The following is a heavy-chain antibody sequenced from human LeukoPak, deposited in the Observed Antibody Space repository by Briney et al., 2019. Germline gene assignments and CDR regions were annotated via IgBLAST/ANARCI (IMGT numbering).Heavy chain of an antibody. CDR3: AKDDKRDGKRYFDY. CDR1: GFTFSSYG. V-gene: IGHV3-30*02. D-gene: IGHD1-1*01. J-gene: IGHJ4*02. CDR2: IWPDGINH. Sequence: GGSLRLSCAASGFTFSSYGMHWVRQAPGKGLEWLTSIWPDGINHYYPDSVKGPFNISRDNSKSTLYLQMNSLRAEDSAVYYCAKDDKRDGKRYFDYWGQGTPVTVSS.